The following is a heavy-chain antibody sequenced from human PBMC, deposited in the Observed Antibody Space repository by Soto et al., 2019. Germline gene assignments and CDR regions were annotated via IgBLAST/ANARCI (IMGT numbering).Heavy chain of an antibody. Sequence: EVQLVESGGGLVQPGGSLRLSCVASGFTFSSYNMDWVRQAPGKGLEWVSFITTTGSDMYYPDSVKGRFTISRDKARNSLYLPVNSLRADDTAMYYCVRDRGDGYIDYWGQGTLVTVSS. V-gene: IGHV3-48*01. CDR2: ITTTGSDM. CDR1: GFTFSSYN. CDR3: VRDRGDGYIDY. J-gene: IGHJ4*02.